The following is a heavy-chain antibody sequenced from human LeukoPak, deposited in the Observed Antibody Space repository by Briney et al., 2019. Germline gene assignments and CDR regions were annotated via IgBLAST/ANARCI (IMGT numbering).Heavy chain of an antibody. D-gene: IGHD3-9*01. Sequence: ASVKVSCKASGYTFTSYGISWVRQAPGRGLEWMGWISAYNGNTNYAQKLQGRVTMTTDTSTSTAYMELRSLRSDDTAVYYCARPNYDILTGYYYYYGMDVWGQGTTVTVSS. J-gene: IGHJ6*02. CDR2: ISAYNGNT. CDR3: ARPNYDILTGYYYYYGMDV. CDR1: GYTFTSYG. V-gene: IGHV1-18*01.